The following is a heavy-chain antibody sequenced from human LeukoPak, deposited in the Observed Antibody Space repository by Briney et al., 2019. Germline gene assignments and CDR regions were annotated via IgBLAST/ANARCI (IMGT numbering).Heavy chain of an antibody. D-gene: IGHD6-13*01. Sequence: SETLSLTCTVSGGSISSSSFYWGWIRQPPGKGLEWIGNIYYSGSTNYNPSLKSRVTISVDTSKNQFSLNLSSVTAADTAEYYCARRRASAGPFDYWGQGTLVTVSS. CDR1: GGSISSSSFY. CDR2: IYYSGST. V-gene: IGHV4-39*01. J-gene: IGHJ4*02. CDR3: ARRRASAGPFDY.